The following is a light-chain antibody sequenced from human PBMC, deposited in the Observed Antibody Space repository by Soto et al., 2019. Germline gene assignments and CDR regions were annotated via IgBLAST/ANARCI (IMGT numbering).Light chain of an antibody. Sequence: DIQMTQSPSTLSASVGARVTITCRASQSISSWLAWYQQKPGKAPKLLIYDASSLESGVPSRFSGSGSGTEFTLTISSLQPDDFATYYFSKTFGQGTKVEIK. J-gene: IGKJ1*01. CDR2: DAS. CDR1: QSISSW. V-gene: IGKV1-5*01. CDR3: SKT.